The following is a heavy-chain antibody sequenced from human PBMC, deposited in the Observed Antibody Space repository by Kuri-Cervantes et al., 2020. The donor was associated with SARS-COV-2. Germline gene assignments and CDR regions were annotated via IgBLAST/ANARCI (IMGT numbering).Heavy chain of an antibody. J-gene: IGHJ4*02. CDR1: ETTFPNYD. D-gene: IGHD4-11*01. CDR3: ARIQATTVIADY. V-gene: IGHV1-8*01. CDR2: VKTNSGNT. Sequence: ASVKVSCKAPETTFPNYDINWVRQATGQGLEWMGMVKTNSGNTLYAQIFQGRVTISKDTSKNQVVLTMTNMDPVDTATYYCARIQATTVIADYWGQGTLVTVSS.